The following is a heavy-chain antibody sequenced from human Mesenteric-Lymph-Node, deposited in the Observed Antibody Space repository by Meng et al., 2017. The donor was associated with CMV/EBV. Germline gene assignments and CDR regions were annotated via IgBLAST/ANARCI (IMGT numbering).Heavy chain of an antibody. D-gene: IGHD6-19*01. J-gene: IGHJ5*02. CDR3: AKDSGGWPPNGGRFDP. Sequence: GESLKISCAASGFTFSSYSMNWVRQAPGKGLEWVSAISLSGGGTYYADSVKGRFTVSRDNSKNTLYLQMNSLRAYDTAIYYCAKDSGGWPPNGGRFDPWGQGTLVTVSS. CDR1: GFTFSSYS. CDR2: ISLSGGGT. V-gene: IGHV3-23*01.